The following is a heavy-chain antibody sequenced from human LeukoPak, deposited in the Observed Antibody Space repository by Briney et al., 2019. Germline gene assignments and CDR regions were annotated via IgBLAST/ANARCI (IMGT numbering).Heavy chain of an antibody. D-gene: IGHD3-22*01. CDR1: GGSFSGYY. CDR3: ARARWGYDSRVYLQH. Sequence: PSETLSLTCAVYGGSFSGYYWSWLRQPPGKGLEWIGEINHSGSTNYNPSLKSRVTISVDTSKNQCSLKLSSVTAADTAVYYCARARWGYDSRVYLQHWGQGTLVTV. CDR2: INHSGST. V-gene: IGHV4-34*01. J-gene: IGHJ1*01.